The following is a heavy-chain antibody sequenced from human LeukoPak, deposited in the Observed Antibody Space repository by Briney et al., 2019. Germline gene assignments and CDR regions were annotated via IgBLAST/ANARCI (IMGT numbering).Heavy chain of an antibody. V-gene: IGHV4-34*01. CDR1: GGSFSDYY. Sequence: PSGTLSLTCAVYGGSFSDYYWSWIRQPPGKGLEWIGEINHSGSTNYNPSLKSRVTISVDTSKNQFSLKLSSVTAADTAVYYCVRVGGSPLGALDVWGQGTMVTVSS. CDR2: INHSGST. CDR3: VRVGGSPLGALDV. D-gene: IGHD1-14*01. J-gene: IGHJ3*01.